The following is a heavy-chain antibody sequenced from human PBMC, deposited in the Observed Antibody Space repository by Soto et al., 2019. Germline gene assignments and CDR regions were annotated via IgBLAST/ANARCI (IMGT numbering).Heavy chain of an antibody. J-gene: IGHJ4*02. D-gene: IGHD6-13*01. V-gene: IGHV1-46*01. CDR3: ARDLAAGDY. CDR1: GYTFINYY. Sequence: QVQLVQSGAEVKKPGASVKLSCKASGYTFINYYIHRVRQAPGQGLEWMGIFNPTSGSTNYAQKFQGRVTLTMDTSTRTVYMELSSLRFDDTAVYYCARDLAAGDYWGQGTLVTVPS. CDR2: FNPTSGST.